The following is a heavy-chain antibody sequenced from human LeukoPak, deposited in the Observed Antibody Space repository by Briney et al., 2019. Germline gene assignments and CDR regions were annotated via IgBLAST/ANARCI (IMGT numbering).Heavy chain of an antibody. CDR2: ISGSGGST. J-gene: IGHJ4*02. Sequence: GGSLRLSCAASGFIFSSYAMSWVRQAPGSGLEWVSAISGSGGSTYYADSVKGRFTISRDNSKNTLYLQMNSLRAEDTAVYYCAKALNGSGDYWGQGTLVTVSS. CDR3: AKALNGSGDY. CDR1: GFIFSSYA. V-gene: IGHV3-23*01. D-gene: IGHD3-10*01.